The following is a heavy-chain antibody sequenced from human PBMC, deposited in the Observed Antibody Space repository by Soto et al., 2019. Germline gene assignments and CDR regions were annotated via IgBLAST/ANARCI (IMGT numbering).Heavy chain of an antibody. CDR3: GDSHYDFCSCYFVPQHSGIDG. CDR2: IKQDGSEK. Sequence: GGTLRLSCAASGVTFSSYRMSWVRQAPGKGLEWMANIKQDGSEKYYVDSVKRRFTISRDNAKNTLYLQTNSLSAEDTAVYYCGDSHYDFCSCYFVPQHSGIDGWGQGPTVTVSS. D-gene: IGHD3-3*01. CDR1: GVTFSSYR. V-gene: IGHV3-7*01. J-gene: IGHJ6*02.